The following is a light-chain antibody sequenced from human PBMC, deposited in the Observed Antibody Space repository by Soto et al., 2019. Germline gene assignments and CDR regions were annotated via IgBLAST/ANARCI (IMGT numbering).Light chain of an antibody. V-gene: IGLV1-40*01. CDR2: ANN. CDR1: TSNIGAPYD. Sequence: QSVLTQPPSVSGAPGQRVSISCTGSTSNIGAPYDVHWYQHLPGTAPKLLIYANNNRPSGVPDRFSGSKSGTSASLAITGLQAEDEADYYCQSYDRSLSGSVFGAGTKVTVL. CDR3: QSYDRSLSGSV. J-gene: IGLJ1*01.